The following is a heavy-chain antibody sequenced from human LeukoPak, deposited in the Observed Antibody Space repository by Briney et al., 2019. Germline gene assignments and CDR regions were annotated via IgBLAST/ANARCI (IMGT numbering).Heavy chain of an antibody. Sequence: GGSLRLSCAASGFTFSSYAMSWVRQAPGKGLEWVSAVSGSGGTTYYADSVRGRFTISRDNSESTLYLQMNSLRVEDTALYYCPKRMPVPGAPAHYYYYYGLDVWGQGTTVTVSS. V-gene: IGHV3-23*01. CDR1: GFTFSSYA. J-gene: IGHJ6*02. CDR2: VSGSGGTT. CDR3: PKRMPVPGAPAHYYYYYGLDV. D-gene: IGHD6-19*01.